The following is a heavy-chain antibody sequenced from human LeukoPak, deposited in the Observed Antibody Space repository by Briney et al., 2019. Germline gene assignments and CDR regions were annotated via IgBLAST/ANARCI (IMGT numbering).Heavy chain of an antibody. CDR2: ISPNSGGT. J-gene: IGHJ4*02. CDR3: ARQSSGGYGLGY. Sequence: GASVKVSCKASGYTFTGNYMHWVRQTPGQGLEWMGWISPNSGGTNYAQKFQGRVTMTRDTSISTAYMELSRLRSDDTAVYYCARQSSGGYGLGYWGQGTLVTVSS. V-gene: IGHV1-2*02. CDR1: GYTFTGNY. D-gene: IGHD5-12*01.